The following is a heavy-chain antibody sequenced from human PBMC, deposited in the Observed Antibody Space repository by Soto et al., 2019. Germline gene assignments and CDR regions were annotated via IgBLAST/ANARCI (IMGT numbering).Heavy chain of an antibody. V-gene: IGHV1-69*13. D-gene: IGHD5-12*01. Sequence: SVKVSCKASGGTFSSYAISWVRQAPGQGLEWMGGIIPIFGTANYAQKFQGRVTITADESTSTAYMELSSLRSEDTAVYYCAREPTTRDGYNYFDYWGQGTLVTVSS. CDR1: GGTFSSYA. CDR2: IIPIFGTA. J-gene: IGHJ4*02. CDR3: AREPTTRDGYNYFDY.